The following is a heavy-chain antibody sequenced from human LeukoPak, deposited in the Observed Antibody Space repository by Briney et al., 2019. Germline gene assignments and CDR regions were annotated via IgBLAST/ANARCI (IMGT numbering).Heavy chain of an antibody. Sequence: QPGGSLRLSCAASGYAFSSHGLTWVRQAPGRGLEWVATINGAGDHTVYAETVKGRFTISRDNSKNMLYLHINTLRAEDTGIYSCAKVSVSFGCYFDYWGQGALVSVSS. V-gene: IGHV3-23*01. CDR1: GYAFSSHG. CDR3: AKVSVSFGCYFDY. D-gene: IGHD3/OR15-3a*01. J-gene: IGHJ4*02. CDR2: INGAGDHT.